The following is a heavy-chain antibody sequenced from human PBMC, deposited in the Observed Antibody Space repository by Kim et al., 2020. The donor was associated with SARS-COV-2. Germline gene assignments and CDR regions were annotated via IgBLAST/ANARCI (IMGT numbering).Heavy chain of an antibody. CDR3: ASSDPKTYSSGWYSY. J-gene: IGHJ4*02. D-gene: IGHD6-19*01. CDR1: GFTFSSYS. Sequence: GGSLRLSCAASGFTFSSYSMNWVRQAPGKGLEWVSYISSSSSTIYYADSVKGRFTISRDNAKNSLYLQMNSLRDEDTAVYYCASSDPKTYSSGWYSYWGQGTLVTVSS. CDR2: ISSSSSTI. V-gene: IGHV3-48*02.